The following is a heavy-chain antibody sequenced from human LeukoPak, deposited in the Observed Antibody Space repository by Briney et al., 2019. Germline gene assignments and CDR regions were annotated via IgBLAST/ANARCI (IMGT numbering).Heavy chain of an antibody. Sequence: PSQTLSLTCTVSGDSINSGGYYWTWIRQHPGKGLEWIGYIYYSGTTYCNPSLKSRVTISVDTSENQFSLNLSPLTAADTAVYYCARGGYDSSGSSVYYFDYWGQGTLVTVSS. D-gene: IGHD3-22*01. CDR3: ARGGYDSSGSSVYYFDY. CDR2: IYYSGTT. V-gene: IGHV4-31*03. CDR1: GDSINSGGYY. J-gene: IGHJ4*02.